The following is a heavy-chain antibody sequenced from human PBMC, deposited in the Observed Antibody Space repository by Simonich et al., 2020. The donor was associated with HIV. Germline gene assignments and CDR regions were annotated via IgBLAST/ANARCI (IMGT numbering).Heavy chain of an antibody. V-gene: IGHV4-31*03. CDR2: IFYRRST. D-gene: IGHD4-4*01. J-gene: IGHJ4*02. CDR3: AGEGGAGYRPYYFDY. Sequence: QVQLQESGPGLVKPSQTLSLTCTVSGVSITSGGYYWNWIRQHPGKGLEWIGYIFYRRSTYYNPSLKSRVTISVDTSKNQFSVKLSSVTAADTAVYYWAGEGGAGYRPYYFDYWGQGTLVTVSS. CDR1: GVSITSGGYY.